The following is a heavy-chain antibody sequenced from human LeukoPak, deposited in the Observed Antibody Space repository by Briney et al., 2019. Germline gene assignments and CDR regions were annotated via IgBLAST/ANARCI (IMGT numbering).Heavy chain of an antibody. D-gene: IGHD6-19*01. V-gene: IGHV1-69*06. J-gene: IGHJ3*02. Sequence: ASVKVSCKASGGTFSSYAISWVRQAPGQGLEWMGGIIPIFSTANYAQKFRGRVTITADKSTSTAYMELSSLRSEDTAVYYCAIAVAGFDAFDIWGQGTMVTVSS. CDR2: IIPIFSTA. CDR3: AIAVAGFDAFDI. CDR1: GGTFSSYA.